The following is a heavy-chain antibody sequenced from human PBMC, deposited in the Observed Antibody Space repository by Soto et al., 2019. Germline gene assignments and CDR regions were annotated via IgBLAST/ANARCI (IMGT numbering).Heavy chain of an antibody. V-gene: IGHV2-5*02. CDR1: GFSLSTSGVG. J-gene: IGHJ4*02. CDR2: IYWDDDK. D-gene: IGHD2-15*01. Sequence: GSGPTLVNPTQTLTLTCTFSGFSLSTSGVGVGWIRQPPGKALEWLALIYWDDDKRYSPSLKSRLTITKDTSKNLVVLTMTNMDPVDTATYYCAHRPSYCSGGSCYSGFDYWGQGTLVTVSS. CDR3: AHRPSYCSGGSCYSGFDY.